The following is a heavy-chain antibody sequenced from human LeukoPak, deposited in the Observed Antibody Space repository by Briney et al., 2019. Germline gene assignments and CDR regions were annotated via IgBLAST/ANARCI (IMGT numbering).Heavy chain of an antibody. V-gene: IGHV3-43*02. Sequence: GGSLRLSCAASGFTFDDYAMHWVRQAPGKGLEWVSLISGDGGSTYYADSVKGRFTISRDNSKNSLYLQMNSLRTEDTALYYCAKGAYYDYVWGSYRPHYFDYWGQGPLVTVSS. CDR3: AKGAYYDYVWGSYRPHYFDY. CDR2: ISGDGGST. J-gene: IGHJ4*02. CDR1: GFTFDDYA. D-gene: IGHD3-16*02.